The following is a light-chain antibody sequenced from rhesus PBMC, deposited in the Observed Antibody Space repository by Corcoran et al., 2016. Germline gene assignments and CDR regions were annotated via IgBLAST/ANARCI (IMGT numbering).Light chain of an antibody. Sequence: QAAPTQSPSVSGSPGQSVTISCIGTTSDIGGYNRVSWYQQHPGQAPKLMIYEVNKRPSGVSDRFSGSKSGDTASLTISGLQAEDEADYVCSSYAISDTFLFGAGTRLTVL. CDR3: SSYAISDTFL. J-gene: IGLJ1*01. CDR2: EVN. V-gene: IGLV2-13*03. CDR1: TSDIGGYNR.